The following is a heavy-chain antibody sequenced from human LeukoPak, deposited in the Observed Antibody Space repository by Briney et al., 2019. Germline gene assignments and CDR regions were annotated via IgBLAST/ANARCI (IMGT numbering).Heavy chain of an antibody. CDR1: GYTFTGYY. CDR2: INPNSGGT. Sequence: ASVKVSCKASGYTFTGYYMHWVRQAPGQGLEWMGWINPNSGGTNYAQKFQGRVTMTRDTSISTAYMELSRLRSDDTAVYYCARGYTYYDILTGPHDAFDIWGQGTMVTVSS. CDR3: ARGYTYYDILTGPHDAFDI. J-gene: IGHJ3*02. D-gene: IGHD3-9*01. V-gene: IGHV1-2*02.